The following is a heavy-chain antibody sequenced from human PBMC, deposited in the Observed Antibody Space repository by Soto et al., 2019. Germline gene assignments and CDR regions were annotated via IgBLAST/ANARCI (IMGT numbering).Heavy chain of an antibody. CDR3: ARLVLEGNV. Sequence: SETLSLTCTVSGASISNYYWSWIRQPPGKGLEWIGYIYYSGSTNYSPSLKSRVTISVDTSKNQFSLKLSSVTAADTAVYYCARLVLEGNVLVKGTTVT. V-gene: IGHV4-59*08. J-gene: IGHJ6*03. CDR2: IYYSGST. CDR1: GASISNYY. D-gene: IGHD2-8*01.